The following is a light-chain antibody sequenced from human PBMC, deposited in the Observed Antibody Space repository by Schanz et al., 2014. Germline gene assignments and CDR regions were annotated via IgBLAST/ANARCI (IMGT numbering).Light chain of an antibody. V-gene: IGKV1-33*01. CDR1: QDITKY. Sequence: DIQMTQSPSSLSASVGDGVTITCQASQDITKYLNWYQQKPGKAPKVLISDASNLESGVPSRFSGSGSGTEFTLTISRLQSDDCATYYCQEYYISPFTFGRGTKLDIK. J-gene: IGKJ2*01. CDR2: DAS. CDR3: QEYYISPFT.